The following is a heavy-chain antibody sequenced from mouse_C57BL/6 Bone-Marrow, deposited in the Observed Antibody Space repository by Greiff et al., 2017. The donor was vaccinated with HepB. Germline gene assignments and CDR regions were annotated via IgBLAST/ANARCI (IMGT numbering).Heavy chain of an antibody. CDR2: IDPENGDT. D-gene: IGHD1-1*01. CDR3: TTAITTVFFDY. Sequence: EVKLVESGAELVRPGASVKLSCTASGFNIKDDYMHWVKQRPEQGLEWIGWIDPENGDTEYASKFQGKATITADTSSNTAYLQLSSLTSEDTAVYYCTTAITTVFFDYWGQGTTLTVSS. J-gene: IGHJ2*01. CDR1: GFNIKDDY. V-gene: IGHV14-4*01.